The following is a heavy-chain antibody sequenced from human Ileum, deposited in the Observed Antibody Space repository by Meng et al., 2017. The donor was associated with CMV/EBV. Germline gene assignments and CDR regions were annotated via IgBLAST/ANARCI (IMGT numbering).Heavy chain of an antibody. CDR1: GYTFTDFY. J-gene: IGHJ4*02. Sequence: ASVTVSCKASGYTFTDFYILWVRQAPGHGLEWMGWINPRNGDTNYAWKPQGRVAMTRDTSISTAYMELRSLRSDDTAVYYCSGDGVVCSQTTCRGLGPWGLGTLVTVSS. V-gene: IGHV1-2*02. D-gene: IGHD3-3*01. CDR2: INPRNGDT. CDR3: SGDGVVCSQTTCRGLGP.